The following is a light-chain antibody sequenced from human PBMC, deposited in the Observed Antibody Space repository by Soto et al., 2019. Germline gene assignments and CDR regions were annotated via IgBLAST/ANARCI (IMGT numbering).Light chain of an antibody. CDR1: SSNIGNNY. Sequence: QSVLTQLPSVSAAPGQKVTISCSGSSSNIGNNYVSWYQQLPGTAPKLLIYDNNKRPSGIPDRFSGSKSGTSATLGITGLQTGDEADYYCGTWDSSLSHVVFGGGTKLTVL. CDR3: GTWDSSLSHVV. J-gene: IGLJ2*01. CDR2: DNN. V-gene: IGLV1-51*01.